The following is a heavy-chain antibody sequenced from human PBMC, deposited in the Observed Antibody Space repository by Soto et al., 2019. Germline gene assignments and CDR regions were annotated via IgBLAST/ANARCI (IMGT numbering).Heavy chain of an antibody. CDR2: ISYDGSNK. CDR1: GFTFSNYA. V-gene: IGHV3-30-3*01. Sequence: GGSLRLSCAASGFTFSNYAMHWVRQAPGKGLEWVAVISYDGSNKYYADSVKGRFTISRDNSKNTLYLQMNSLRPEDTAVYYCAREEWAQYYFEYWGQGTLVTVPS. D-gene: IGHD3-3*01. J-gene: IGHJ4*02. CDR3: AREEWAQYYFEY.